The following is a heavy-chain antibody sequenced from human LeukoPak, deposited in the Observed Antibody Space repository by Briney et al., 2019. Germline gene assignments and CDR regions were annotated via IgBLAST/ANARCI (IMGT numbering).Heavy chain of an antibody. CDR1: GGSISSYY. CDR2: IYYSGST. Sequence: SETLSLTCTVSGGSISSYYWSWIRQPPGKGLEWIGYIYYSGSTNYNPSLKSRVTISVDTSKNQFSLKLSSVTAADTAVYYCAKAKRGVTTPLMIFDYWGQGTLVTVSS. D-gene: IGHD4-11*01. CDR3: AKAKRGVTTPLMIFDY. J-gene: IGHJ4*02. V-gene: IGHV4-59*01.